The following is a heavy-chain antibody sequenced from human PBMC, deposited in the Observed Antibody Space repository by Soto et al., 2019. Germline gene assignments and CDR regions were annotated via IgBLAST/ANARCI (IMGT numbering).Heavy chain of an antibody. J-gene: IGHJ4*02. CDR2: ISYDGSNK. D-gene: IGHD2-15*01. V-gene: IGHV3-30*18. CDR1: GFTFSSYG. Sequence: GGSLRLSCAASGFTFSSYGMHWVRQAPGKGLEWVAVISYDGSNKYYADFVKGRFTISRDNSKNTLYLQMNSLRAEDTAVYYCAKSTRDVGYCSGGSCYSPSDYWGQGTLVTVSS. CDR3: AKSTRDVGYCSGGSCYSPSDY.